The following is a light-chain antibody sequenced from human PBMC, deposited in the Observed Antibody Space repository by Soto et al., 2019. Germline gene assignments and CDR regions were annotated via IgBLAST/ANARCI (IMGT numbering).Light chain of an antibody. CDR1: QNIYTW. Sequence: DYQVTQSPSTLSASVGDRVTNTCRASQNIYTWLAWYQQKPGIAPKLLIHKASTLESGVPSRFSGSGYGTEFTLTISGLQPEDSATYYCQQYERYSTFGQGTKVDIK. CDR2: KAS. J-gene: IGKJ1*01. V-gene: IGKV1-5*03. CDR3: QQYERYST.